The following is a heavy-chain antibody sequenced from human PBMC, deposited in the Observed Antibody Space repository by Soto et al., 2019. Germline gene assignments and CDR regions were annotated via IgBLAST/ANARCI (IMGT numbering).Heavy chain of an antibody. V-gene: IGHV1-24*01. CDR2: LDPEDGET. CDR3: ATQDIATRRAFDI. Sequence: ASVKVSCKVSGYTLTELSMHWVRQAPGKGLEWMGGLDPEDGETIYAQKFQGRVTMTEDTSTDTAYMELSSLRSEDTAVYYCATQDIATRRAFDIWGQGTMVTVSS. D-gene: IGHD2-15*01. J-gene: IGHJ3*02. CDR1: GYTLTELS.